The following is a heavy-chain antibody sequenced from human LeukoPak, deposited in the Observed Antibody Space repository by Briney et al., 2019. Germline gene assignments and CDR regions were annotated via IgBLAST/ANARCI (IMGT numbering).Heavy chain of an antibody. Sequence: PSETLSLTCSVSGDSISIGDYRWSWIRQSPGKGLEWIGYIYYIGTAYYNPSLRSRVALSADTSKNQFSLKLNPVTVADSAVYFCARARGDSPRIYYYMDVWGKGTTVTVSS. CDR2: IYYIGTA. CDR1: GDSISIGDYR. V-gene: IGHV4-30-4*01. CDR3: ARARGDSPRIYYYMDV. J-gene: IGHJ6*03. D-gene: IGHD3-16*01.